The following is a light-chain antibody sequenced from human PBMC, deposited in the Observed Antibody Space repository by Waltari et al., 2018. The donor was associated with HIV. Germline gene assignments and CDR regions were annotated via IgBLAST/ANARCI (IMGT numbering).Light chain of an antibody. J-gene: IGKJ4*01. Sequence: DIVLTQSPGTLSLSPGERATLSCRASHTISGNYLAWYQQTPGQAPRLVIAGASNRATGIPDRFSGSGSGTDFTLTINRLKPEDFAVYHCQQYATTPPTFGGGTKLEIK. V-gene: IGKV3-20*01. CDR1: HTISGNY. CDR2: GAS. CDR3: QQYATTPPT.